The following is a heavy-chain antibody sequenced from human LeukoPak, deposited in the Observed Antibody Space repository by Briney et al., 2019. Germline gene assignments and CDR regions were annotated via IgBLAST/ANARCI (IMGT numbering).Heavy chain of an antibody. CDR2: ISKDGSNK. V-gene: IGHV3-30*18. J-gene: IGHJ4*02. Sequence: PGRSLRLSCAASGFTFSSYGMHWVRQPPGKGLEWAAVISKDGSNKYYADSVKGRFTISRDNSKNTVYLQMNSLRAEDTAVYYCAKDSSFFDYWGQGTLVTVSS. CDR1: GFTFSSYG. CDR3: AKDSSFFDY.